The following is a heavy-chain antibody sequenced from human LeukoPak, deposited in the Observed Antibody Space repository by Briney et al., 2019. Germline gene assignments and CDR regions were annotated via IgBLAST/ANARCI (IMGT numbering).Heavy chain of an antibody. CDR1: GFTFSSYS. CDR2: ISSSSSYI. D-gene: IGHD6-13*01. J-gene: IGHJ4*02. Sequence: GGSLRLSCAASGFTFSSYSMNWARQAPGKGLEWVSSISSSSSYIYYADPVKGRFTISRDNAKNSLYLQMHSLRAEDTAVYYCARDYSSIPFDYWGQGTLVTVSS. CDR3: ARDYSSIPFDY. V-gene: IGHV3-21*01.